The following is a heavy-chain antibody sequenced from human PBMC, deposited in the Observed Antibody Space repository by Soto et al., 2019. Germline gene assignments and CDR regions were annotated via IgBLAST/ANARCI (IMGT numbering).Heavy chain of an antibody. J-gene: IGHJ6*02. CDR2: ISASGGTT. V-gene: IGHV3-23*01. CDR3: AKDGHAIFGVVDFNYYFHGMDV. D-gene: IGHD3-3*01. CDR1: GFTFSSFA. Sequence: PGGSLRLSCAASGFTFSSFAMRCVRQVPGKWLEWFSTISASGGTTYYVDSMKGRFTISRDNSKHTLYLQMSSLRAEDTAVYYCAKDGHAIFGVVDFNYYFHGMDVWGQGTTVTVSS.